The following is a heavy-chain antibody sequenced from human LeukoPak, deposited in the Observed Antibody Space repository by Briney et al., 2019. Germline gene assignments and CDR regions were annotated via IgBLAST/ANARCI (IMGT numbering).Heavy chain of an antibody. V-gene: IGHV3-48*01. J-gene: IGHJ3*02. Sequence: PGGSLRLSCAVSGLTFSSYSMNWVRQAPGKGLEWVSHISESSSSKHYADSVRGRFTVSRDNAKNSLYLRMNSLRAEDTAVYYCARDGGGPDAFDIWGQGTMVTVSS. CDR3: ARDGGGPDAFDI. CDR1: GLTFSSYS. CDR2: ISESSSSK.